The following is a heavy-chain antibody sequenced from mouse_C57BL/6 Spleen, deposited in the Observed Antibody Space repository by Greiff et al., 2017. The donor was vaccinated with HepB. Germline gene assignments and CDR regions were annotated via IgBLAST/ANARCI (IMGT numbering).Heavy chain of an antibody. CDR3: ARYDGYYEYYFDY. CDR2: IDQENGNT. Sequence: VKLQQYVAELVRQGASLTLYCKAYGFNIKNTYMHWVKQRTEQGLEWIGRIDQENGNTKYAPKFQGKATITADTSSNTAYLQLSSLTSEDTAIYYCARYDGYYEYYFDYWGQGTTLTVSS. D-gene: IGHD2-3*01. CDR1: GFNIKNTY. V-gene: IGHV14-3*01. J-gene: IGHJ2*01.